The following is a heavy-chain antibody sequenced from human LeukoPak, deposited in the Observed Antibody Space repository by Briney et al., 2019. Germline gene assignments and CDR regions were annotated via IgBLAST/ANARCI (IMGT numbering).Heavy chain of an antibody. V-gene: IGHV1-69*05. CDR2: IIPIFGTA. CDR1: GGTLSSYA. J-gene: IGHJ5*02. D-gene: IGHD6-13*01. Sequence: SVKVSCKASGGTLSSYAISWVRQAPGQGLEWMGGIIPIFGTANYAQKFQGRVTITTDESTSTAYMELSSLGSEDTAVYYCARVISGYSSSWYGGWFDPWGQGTPVTVSS. CDR3: ARVISGYSSSWYGGWFDP.